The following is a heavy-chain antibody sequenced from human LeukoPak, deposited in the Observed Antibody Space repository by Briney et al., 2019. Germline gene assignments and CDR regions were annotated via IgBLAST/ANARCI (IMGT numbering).Heavy chain of an antibody. V-gene: IGHV4-30-4*01. CDR1: GGSINSGHYY. CDR2: IYNSGST. CDR3: ARVLDGSTINFDS. J-gene: IGHJ4*02. Sequence: PSQTLSLTCTVSGGSINSGHYYWSWIRQPPGKGLEWIGHIYNSGSTTYNPSLKSRVTISVDTSKNQFSLKLYSVTAADTAVYYCARVLDGSTINFDSWGQGTLVTVSS. D-gene: IGHD2-15*01.